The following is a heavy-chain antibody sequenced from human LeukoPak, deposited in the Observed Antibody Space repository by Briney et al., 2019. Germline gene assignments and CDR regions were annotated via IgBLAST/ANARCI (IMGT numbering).Heavy chain of an antibody. CDR3: ARVDDWSALEY. V-gene: IGHV4-59*01. CDR2: IYYSGTT. J-gene: IGHJ4*02. Sequence: SGTLSLTCTVSGGSLNNYYWSWIRQPPGKALEWIGYIYYSGTTTNYTPSLKSRVTISVDTSKNQFSLKLHSVTAADTALYYCARVDDWSALEYWGQGTLVTVSS. D-gene: IGHD3-9*01. CDR1: GGSLNNYY.